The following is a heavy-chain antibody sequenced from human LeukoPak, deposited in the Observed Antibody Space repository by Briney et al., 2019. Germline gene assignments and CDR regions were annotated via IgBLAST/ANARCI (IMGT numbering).Heavy chain of an antibody. CDR3: VRGPDYYHDSSGSFDY. D-gene: IGHD3-22*01. CDR1: GFTFSDHY. J-gene: IGHJ4*01. CDR2: ISNSANTI. Sequence: PGGSLRLSCAVSGFTFSDHYFAWIRQAPGKGLEWISYISNSANTIYYADSVRGRFTISRDNAKNSLFLQMNSLRVEDTAVYYCVRGPDYYHDSSGSFDYWGHGTLVTVSS. V-gene: IGHV3-11*04.